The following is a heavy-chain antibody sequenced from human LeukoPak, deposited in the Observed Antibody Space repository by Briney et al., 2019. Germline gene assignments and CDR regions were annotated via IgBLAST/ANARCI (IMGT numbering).Heavy chain of an antibody. CDR3: AKEASGSYPELAY. CDR1: GFTFDDYT. CDR2: ISWDSTNK. J-gene: IGHJ4*02. D-gene: IGHD1-26*01. Sequence: PGESLRLSCAASGFTFDDYTLHWVRQALGKGLEWVSLISWDSTNKYYADSVKGRFTISRDNRKKSLDLQMNSLRTEDTALYYCAKEASGSYPELAYWGQGTLVTAPS. V-gene: IGHV3-43*01.